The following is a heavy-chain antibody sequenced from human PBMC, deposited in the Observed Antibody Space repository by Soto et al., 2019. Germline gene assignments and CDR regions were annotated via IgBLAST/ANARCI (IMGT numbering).Heavy chain of an antibody. CDR1: GYTFTDYY. V-gene: IGHV1-2*02. CDR3: ATSPRSYISGTSYIPFYYFDN. D-gene: IGHD3-10*01. Sequence: QVQLVQSGAEVKKPGASVKVSCKAFGYTFTDYYMHWVRQAPGQGLEWMGWLNPNSGGTTAQKFQGRVTMTRDTSISTAYMELRSLTSDDTAVYYCATSPRSYISGTSYIPFYYFDNWGQGTRVTVSS. J-gene: IGHJ4*02. CDR2: LNPNSGGT.